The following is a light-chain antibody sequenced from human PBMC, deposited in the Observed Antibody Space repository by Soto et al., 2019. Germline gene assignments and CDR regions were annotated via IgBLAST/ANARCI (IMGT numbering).Light chain of an antibody. CDR2: DAS. CDR1: QGISNF. V-gene: IGKV1-27*01. Sequence: DIQMTQSPSSLSASVGDRVTITCRASQGISNFLAWYQQKPGKVPKLLIYDASTLQSGVPSRFSGSGSGTDFAITISSLQPEDVATYYCQKYNSARRAFGQGTKVEIK. J-gene: IGKJ1*01. CDR3: QKYNSARRA.